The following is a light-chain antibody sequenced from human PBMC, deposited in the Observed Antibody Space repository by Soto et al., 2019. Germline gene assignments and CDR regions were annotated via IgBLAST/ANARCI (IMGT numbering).Light chain of an antibody. CDR3: QQYGSSPVA. CDR1: QSVSSSY. J-gene: IGKJ2*01. V-gene: IGKV3-20*01. CDR2: GAS. Sequence: EIVLTQSRCTLSLSPGERAILSCRASQSVSSSYLAWYQQKPGQAPRLLIYGASSRATGIPDRFSGSGSGTDLTLTISRLEPEDFAVYYCQQYGSSPVAFGQGTKLEIK.